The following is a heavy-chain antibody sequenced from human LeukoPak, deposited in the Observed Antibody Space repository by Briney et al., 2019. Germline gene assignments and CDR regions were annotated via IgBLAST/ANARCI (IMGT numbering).Heavy chain of an antibody. D-gene: IGHD3-10*01. CDR2: IIPIFGTA. CDR1: GGTFTSDA. Sequence: SVKVSCKASGGTFTSDAISWVRQAPGQGVEWMGGIIPIFGTANYAQKFQGRVTITTDESTSTAYMELSSLRSEDTAVYYCARGRITMVRGGREGYNWFDPWGQGTLVTVSS. CDR3: ARGRITMVRGGREGYNWFDP. J-gene: IGHJ5*02. V-gene: IGHV1-69*05.